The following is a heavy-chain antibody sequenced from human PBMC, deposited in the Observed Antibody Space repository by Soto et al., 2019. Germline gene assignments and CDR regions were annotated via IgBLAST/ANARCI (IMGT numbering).Heavy chain of an antibody. Sequence: QVQLVQSGAEVKKPGASVKVSCKASGYTFTSYAMHWVRQAPGQRLEWMGWINAGNGNTKYSQKFQGRATITRDTTASTAYMELSSLRSEDTAVYYCARAYIVVVPAARQTYYYYYMDVWGKGTTVTVSS. CDR3: ARAYIVVVPAARQTYYYYYMDV. D-gene: IGHD2-2*01. V-gene: IGHV1-3*01. J-gene: IGHJ6*03. CDR1: GYTFTSYA. CDR2: INAGNGNT.